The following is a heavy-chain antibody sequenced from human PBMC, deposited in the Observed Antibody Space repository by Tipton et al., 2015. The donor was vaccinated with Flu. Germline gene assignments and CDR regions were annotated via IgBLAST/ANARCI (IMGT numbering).Heavy chain of an antibody. CDR1: GFNFISYT. CDR2: INPNSGGT. CDR3: ARSGSEDAFDM. J-gene: IGHJ3*02. Sequence: SCAASGFNFISYTMHWVRQAPGQGLEWMGWINPNSGGTNYAQKFRGRVTMTRDTSISTAYMELSRLRSDDTAVYYCARSGSEDAFDMWGQGTMVTVSS. V-gene: IGHV1-2*02.